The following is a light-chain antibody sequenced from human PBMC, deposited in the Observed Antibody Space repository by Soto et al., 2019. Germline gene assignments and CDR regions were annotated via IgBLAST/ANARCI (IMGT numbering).Light chain of an antibody. Sequence: EIVLTQSPGTPSLSPGERATLSCRASQNVNSNHIAWYQQKPGQAPRLLIYGPSSRATGIPERFSGSGSGTDFTLTISRLEPEDFAVYFCHQFGSSPQTFGHGTKVEIK. CDR1: QNVNSNH. V-gene: IGKV3-20*01. J-gene: IGKJ1*01. CDR2: GPS. CDR3: HQFGSSPQT.